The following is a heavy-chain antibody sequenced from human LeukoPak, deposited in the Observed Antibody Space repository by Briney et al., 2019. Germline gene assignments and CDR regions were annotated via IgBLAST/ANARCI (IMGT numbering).Heavy chain of an antibody. J-gene: IGHJ4*02. Sequence: GGSLRLSCAASAFTFSSYWMSWVCQAPGKGLEWVANIKQDGSEKHYVDSVKGRFTISRDNAKNSLYLQMNSLRAEDTAVYYCARYSSGWSFEYWGQGTLVTVSS. CDR2: IKQDGSEK. D-gene: IGHD6-19*01. CDR1: AFTFSSYW. CDR3: ARYSSGWSFEY. V-gene: IGHV3-7*05.